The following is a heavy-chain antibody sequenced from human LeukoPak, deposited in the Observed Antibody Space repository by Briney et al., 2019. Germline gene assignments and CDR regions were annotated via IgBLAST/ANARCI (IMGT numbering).Heavy chain of an antibody. CDR3: ARYYDSSGYYNY. Sequence: SETLSLTCTVSGGSISSGSYYWSWIRQPAGKGLEWIGRIYTSGSTNYNPSLKSRVTISVDTSKNQFSLKLSSVTAADTAVYYCARYYDSSGYYNYWGQGTLVTVSS. J-gene: IGHJ4*02. D-gene: IGHD3-22*01. V-gene: IGHV4-61*02. CDR1: GGSISSGSYY. CDR2: IYTSGST.